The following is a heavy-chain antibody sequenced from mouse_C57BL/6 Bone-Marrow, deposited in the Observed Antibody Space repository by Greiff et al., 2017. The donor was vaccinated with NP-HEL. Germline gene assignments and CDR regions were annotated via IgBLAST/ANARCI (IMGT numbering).Heavy chain of an antibody. D-gene: IGHD1-1*01. J-gene: IGHJ2*01. CDR2: IDPSDSYT. CDR3: AREGTTVVATDFDY. V-gene: IGHV1-69*01. Sequence: VQLQQPGAELVMPGASVKLSCKASGYTFTSYWMHWVKQRPGQGLEWIGEIDPSDSYTNYNQKFKGKSTLTVDKSSSTAYMQLSSLTSEDSAVYYCAREGTTVVATDFDYWGQGTTLTVSS. CDR1: GYTFTSYW.